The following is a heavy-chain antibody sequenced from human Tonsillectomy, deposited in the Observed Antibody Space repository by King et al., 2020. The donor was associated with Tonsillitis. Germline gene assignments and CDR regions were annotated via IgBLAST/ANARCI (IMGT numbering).Heavy chain of an antibody. V-gene: IGHV3-48*01. Sequence: VQLVESGGGLVQPGGSLRLSCAASGFTFSSYSINWVRQAPGKGLEWVSYISSSSSTIYYADSVKGRFTISRDNAKNSLYLQMNILRAEDTAVYYCAEGAGSYGYWGQGTLVTVSS. J-gene: IGHJ4*02. CDR2: ISSSSSTI. D-gene: IGHD3-10*01. CDR3: AEGAGSYGY. CDR1: GFTFSSYS.